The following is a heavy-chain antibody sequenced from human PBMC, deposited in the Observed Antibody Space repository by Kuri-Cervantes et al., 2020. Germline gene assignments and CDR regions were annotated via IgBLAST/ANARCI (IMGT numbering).Heavy chain of an antibody. CDR1: GGSLSSSSYY. D-gene: IGHD3-22*01. Sequence: SETLSLTCTVSGGSLSSSSYYWAWIGQPPGKEREWIGSSDYSGSTYYNPSLKRRVTISVDTSKNQFSLKLSPVTDAYTAVYYCARRAKPGNSYDSSGYYYSEQVDYWGQGTLVTVSS. CDR3: ARRAKPGNSYDSSGYYYSEQVDY. CDR2: SDYSGST. V-gene: IGHV4-39*01. J-gene: IGHJ4*02.